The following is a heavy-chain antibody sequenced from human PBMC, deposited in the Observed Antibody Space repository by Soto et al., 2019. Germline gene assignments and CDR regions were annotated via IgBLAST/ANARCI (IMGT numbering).Heavy chain of an antibody. CDR1: GGSISAHTHY. V-gene: IGHV4-39*01. CDR3: ARRKVVITTDSNYLYFAMDV. D-gene: IGHD2-15*01. Sequence: PSETLSFTCTVSGGSISAHTHYWSWIRQSPGGGLEWIASIYYSGTTYYNPSLQNRLTISADRSKNQVSLLLTSVTAADTAVYYCARRKVVITTDSNYLYFAMDVWGPGTTVTVSS. CDR2: IYYSGTT. J-gene: IGHJ6*02.